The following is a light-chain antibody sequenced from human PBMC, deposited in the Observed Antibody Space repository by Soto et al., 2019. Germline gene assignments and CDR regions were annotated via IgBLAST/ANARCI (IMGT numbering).Light chain of an antibody. Sequence: DIQMTQSPSSLSASVGDRVTITCRASQDISNYLAWYQQKPGKVPKLLIYAASILQTGVQSRFSGSGSGTVFTLTINSLQPEDVATYYCQNYKSAPNTFGRGTRLEIK. CDR1: QDISNY. CDR2: AAS. CDR3: QNYKSAPNT. V-gene: IGKV1-27*01. J-gene: IGKJ2*01.